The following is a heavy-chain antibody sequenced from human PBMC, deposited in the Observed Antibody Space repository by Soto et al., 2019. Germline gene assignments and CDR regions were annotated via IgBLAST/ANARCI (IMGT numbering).Heavy chain of an antibody. Sequence: TLSLTCAVAGCSISSGGYSWSWIRQPPGKGLEWIGYIYHSGSTYYNPSLKSRVTISVDRSKNQFSLKLSSVTAADTAVYYCARVPDRWGQGTLVTVS. CDR3: ARVPDR. CDR2: IYHSGST. V-gene: IGHV4-30-2*01. CDR1: GCSISSGGYS. J-gene: IGHJ5*02. D-gene: IGHD2-2*01.